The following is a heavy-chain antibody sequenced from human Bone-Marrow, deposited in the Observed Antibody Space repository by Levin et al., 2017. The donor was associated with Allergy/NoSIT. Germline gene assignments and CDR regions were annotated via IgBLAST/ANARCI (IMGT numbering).Heavy chain of an antibody. Sequence: AGGSLRLSCAASGFTFSSYAMSWVRQAPGKGLEWVSAISGSGGSTYYADSVKGRFTISRDNSKNTLYLQMNSLRAEDTAVYYCAKVVSVKKYPLRYYGMDVWGQGTTVTVSS. CDR1: GFTFSSYA. D-gene: IGHD3-22*01. V-gene: IGHV3-23*01. CDR2: ISGSGGST. CDR3: AKVVSVKKYPLRYYGMDV. J-gene: IGHJ6*02.